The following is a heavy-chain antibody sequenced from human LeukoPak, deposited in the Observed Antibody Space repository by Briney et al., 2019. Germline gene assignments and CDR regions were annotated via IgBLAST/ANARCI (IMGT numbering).Heavy chain of an antibody. CDR2: ISYDGTNK. D-gene: IGHD3-10*01. Sequence: GGSLRLSCAASGFSFSSYAMHWVRQAPGKGLEWVAVISYDGTNKYYVDSVKGRFTISRDNAKSSLYLQMNSLRAEDTAVYYCARAGLMVRGVYNWFDPWGQGTLVTVSS. V-gene: IGHV3-30*04. J-gene: IGHJ5*02. CDR3: ARAGLMVRGVYNWFDP. CDR1: GFSFSSYA.